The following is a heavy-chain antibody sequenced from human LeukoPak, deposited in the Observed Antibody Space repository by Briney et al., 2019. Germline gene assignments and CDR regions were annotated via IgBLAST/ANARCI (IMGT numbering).Heavy chain of an antibody. CDR2: INPNSGGT. CDR1: GYTFTGYY. CDR3: ARHGAYYYGSGSYSWRPISPKYYFDY. D-gene: IGHD3-10*01. Sequence: GASVKVSCKASGYTFTGYYMHWVRQAPGQGLEWMGWINPNSGGTNYAQKFQGRVIMTRDTSISTAYMELSRLRSEDTAVYYCARHGAYYYGSGSYSWRPISPKYYFDYWGQGTLVTVSS. V-gene: IGHV1-2*02. J-gene: IGHJ4*02.